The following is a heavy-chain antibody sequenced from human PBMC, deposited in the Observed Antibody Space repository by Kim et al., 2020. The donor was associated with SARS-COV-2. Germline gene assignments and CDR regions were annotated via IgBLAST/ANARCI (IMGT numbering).Heavy chain of an antibody. CDR3: AKSAGSGSYLTDHFQH. V-gene: IGHV3-23*01. CDR2: ISGDGAFT. Sequence: GGSLRLSCAASGFIFSKFAMSWVRQAPGKGLEWVSAISGDGAFTAYADSVRGRFTSSRDYYENTLYLQMNSLTAEDTAVYYCAKSAGSGSYLTDHFQHWGQGTLVIVSS. D-gene: IGHD3-10*01. CDR1: GFIFSKFA. J-gene: IGHJ1*01.